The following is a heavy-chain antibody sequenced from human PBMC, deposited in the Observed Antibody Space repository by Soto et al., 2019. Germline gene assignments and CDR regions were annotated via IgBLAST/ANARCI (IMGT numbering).Heavy chain of an antibody. CDR1: GFTFSSYS. CDR2: ISSSSSYI. Sequence: GGSLRLSCAASGFTFSSYSMNWVRQAPGKGLEWVSSISSSSSYIYYADSVKGRFTISRDNAKNSLYLQMNSLRAEDTAVYYCARVGISIAAAGSGKYYYYYYYMDVWGKGTTVTVSS. D-gene: IGHD6-13*01. CDR3: ARVGISIAAAGSGKYYYYYYYMDV. J-gene: IGHJ6*03. V-gene: IGHV3-21*01.